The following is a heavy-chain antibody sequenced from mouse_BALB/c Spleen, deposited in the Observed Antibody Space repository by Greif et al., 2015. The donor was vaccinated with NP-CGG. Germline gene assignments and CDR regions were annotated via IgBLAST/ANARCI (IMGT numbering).Heavy chain of an antibody. D-gene: IGHD2-14*01. V-gene: IGHV1S81*02. CDR2: INPSNGGT. J-gene: IGHJ1*01. CDR3: TRGVYRYDGWYFDV. Sequence: QVQLQQSGAELVKPGASVKLSCKASGYTFTSYYMYWVKQRPGQGLEWIGEINPSNGGTNFNEKFKSKATLTVDKSSSTAYMQLSSLTSEDSAVYYCTRGVYRYDGWYFDVWGAGTTVTVSS. CDR1: GYTFTSYY.